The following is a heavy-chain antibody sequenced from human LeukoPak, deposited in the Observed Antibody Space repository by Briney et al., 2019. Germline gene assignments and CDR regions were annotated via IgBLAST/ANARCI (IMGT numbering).Heavy chain of an antibody. D-gene: IGHD1-1*01. Sequence: GVTLRLSCVASGFTLSSYWMYWVRQAPGKGLVWVSSISSDGRTTKYADSVKGRFTISRDNAKNTTYLQMDSLRAEDTAVYYCASLRGWSDASVDFWGQGTLVTVSS. V-gene: IGHV3-74*01. J-gene: IGHJ4*02. CDR2: ISSDGRTT. CDR1: GFTLSSYW. CDR3: ASLRGWSDASVDF.